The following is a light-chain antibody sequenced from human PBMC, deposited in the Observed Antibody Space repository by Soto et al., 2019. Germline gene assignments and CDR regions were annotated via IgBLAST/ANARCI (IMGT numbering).Light chain of an antibody. J-gene: IGKJ2*01. V-gene: IGKV2-28*01. CDR2: LGS. CDR3: MQALQTPYT. Sequence: DIVMTQSPLSLPVTPGEPASISCRSSQSLLHSNGYNYLDWYLQKPGQSPQLLIYLGSNRDSGVPDRFSGSGSGTEFTLTISRVEAEDVGVYYCMQALQTPYTFGQGTKLEIK. CDR1: QSLLHSNGYNY.